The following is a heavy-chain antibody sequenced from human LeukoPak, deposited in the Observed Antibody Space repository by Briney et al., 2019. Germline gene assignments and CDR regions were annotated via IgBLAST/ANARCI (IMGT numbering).Heavy chain of an antibody. Sequence: GGSLRLSCAASGFTFGSYVMSWVRQAPGKGLEWVSYISGSSGTIYYADSVKGRFTISRDNAKSSLYLQMNSLRDEDTAVYYCARDQTFAFDIWGQGTMVTVSP. CDR2: ISGSSGTI. J-gene: IGHJ3*02. D-gene: IGHD3-16*01. V-gene: IGHV3-48*02. CDR1: GFTFGSYV. CDR3: ARDQTFAFDI.